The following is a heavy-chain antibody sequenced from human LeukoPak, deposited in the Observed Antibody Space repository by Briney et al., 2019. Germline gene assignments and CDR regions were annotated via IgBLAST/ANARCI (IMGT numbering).Heavy chain of an antibody. D-gene: IGHD3-10*01. CDR3: ARDRYGSGSYSDY. J-gene: IGHJ4*02. V-gene: IGHV3-64*01. Sequence: GGSLRLSCAASGFTFSSYAMHWVRQAPGKGLEYVSSISSNGGSTYYANSVKGRFTISRDNSKNTLYLQMGSLRAEDMAVYYCARDRYGSGSYSDYWGQGTLVTVSS. CDR2: ISSNGGST. CDR1: GFTFSSYA.